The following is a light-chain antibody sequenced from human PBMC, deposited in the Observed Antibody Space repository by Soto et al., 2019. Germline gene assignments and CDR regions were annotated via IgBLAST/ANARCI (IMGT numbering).Light chain of an antibody. V-gene: IGLV2-14*01. Sequence: QSVLTQPASVSGSPGQSIIISCTGTSSDVGGYNYVSWYQQHPGKAPKLMIYEVSNRPSGVSNRFSGSKSGNTASLTISGLQAEDEADYYCSSYTSSNTYVVFGGGTKLTVL. CDR2: EVS. CDR1: SSDVGGYNY. J-gene: IGLJ2*01. CDR3: SSYTSSNTYVV.